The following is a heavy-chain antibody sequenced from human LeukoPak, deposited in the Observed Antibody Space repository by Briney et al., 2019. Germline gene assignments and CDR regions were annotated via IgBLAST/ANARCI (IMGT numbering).Heavy chain of an antibody. Sequence: GASVKVSCKASGYTFTSYYMHWVRQAPGQGLERMGIINPSGGSTSYAQKFQGRVTMTRDTSTSTVYMELRSLRSEDTAVYYCARDHEYYYGSGSYYPGGCDYWGQGTLVTVSS. J-gene: IGHJ4*02. D-gene: IGHD3-10*01. V-gene: IGHV1-46*01. CDR1: GYTFTSYY. CDR3: ARDHEYYYGSGSYYPGGCDY. CDR2: INPSGGST.